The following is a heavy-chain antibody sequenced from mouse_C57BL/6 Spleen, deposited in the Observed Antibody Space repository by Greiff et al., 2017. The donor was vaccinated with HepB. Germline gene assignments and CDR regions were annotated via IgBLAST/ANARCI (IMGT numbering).Heavy chain of an antibody. CDR1: GFTFSSYT. D-gene: IGHD1-1*01. J-gene: IGHJ2*01. CDR3: ARQNYGSSFVYVDY. Sequence: EVQVVESGGGLVKPGGSLKLSCAASGFTFSSYTMSWVRQTPEKRLEWVATISGGGGNTYYPDSVKGRFTISRDNAKNTLYLQMSSLRSEDTALYYCARQNYGSSFVYVDYWGQGTTLTVSS. CDR2: ISGGGGNT. V-gene: IGHV5-9*01.